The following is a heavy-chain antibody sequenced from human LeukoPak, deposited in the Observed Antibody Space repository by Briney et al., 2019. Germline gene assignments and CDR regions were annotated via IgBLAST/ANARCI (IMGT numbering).Heavy chain of an antibody. J-gene: IGHJ4*02. CDR2: ISGSGGST. V-gene: IGHV3-23*01. Sequence: GGSLRLSCAASGFTFSSYGMHWVRQAPGKGLEWVSAISGSGGSTYYADSVKGRFTISRDNSKNTLYLQMNSLRAEDTAVYYCAKDHYYDSMGGFDYWGQGTLVTVSS. CDR3: AKDHYYDSMGGFDY. D-gene: IGHD3-22*01. CDR1: GFTFSSYG.